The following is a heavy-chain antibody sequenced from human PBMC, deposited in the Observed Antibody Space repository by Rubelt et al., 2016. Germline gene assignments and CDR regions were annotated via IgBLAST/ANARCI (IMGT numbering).Heavy chain of an antibody. V-gene: IGHV1-24*01. Sequence: QVQLVQSEAVLKKPGASVKVSCKVSGDTLSVFSIHWVRQAPGKGLEWMGGFDGEDGETVYGQNFQGRLIMTEDTSTDTAYMELSRLTSADTAVYYCSTADSSSWYDATDTWGQGTMVTVSS. CDR3: STADSSSWYDATDT. CDR1: GDTLSVFS. D-gene: IGHD6-13*01. J-gene: IGHJ3*02. CDR2: FDGEDGET.